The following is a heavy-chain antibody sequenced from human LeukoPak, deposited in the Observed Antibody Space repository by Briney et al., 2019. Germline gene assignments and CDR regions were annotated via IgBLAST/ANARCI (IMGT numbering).Heavy chain of an antibody. CDR1: GFTFSNYG. CDR2: IWYDGSNK. D-gene: IGHD3/OR15-3a*01. J-gene: IGHJ4*02. CDR3: AKSDHGFWTGYKR. V-gene: IGHV3-33*06. Sequence: GGSLRLSCAASGFTFSNYGMHWVRQAPGKGLEWVAVIWYDGSNKCYADSVKGRFTISRDNSKNTLYLQMNSPRADDTAVYYCAKSDHGFWTGYKRWGQGTLVTVSS.